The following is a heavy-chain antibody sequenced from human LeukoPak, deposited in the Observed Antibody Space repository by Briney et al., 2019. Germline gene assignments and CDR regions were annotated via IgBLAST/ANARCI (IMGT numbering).Heavy chain of an antibody. CDR3: ERVEEMATIGN. CDR2: ISGSGGST. V-gene: IGHV3-23*01. CDR1: GFTFSSYA. J-gene: IGHJ4*02. D-gene: IGHD5-24*01. Sequence: GGSLRLSCAASGFTFSSYAMSWVRQAPGKGLEWVSAISGSGGSTYYADSVKGRFTISRDNSKNSLYLQMNSLRAEDTAVYYCERVEEMATIGNWGQGTLVTVSS.